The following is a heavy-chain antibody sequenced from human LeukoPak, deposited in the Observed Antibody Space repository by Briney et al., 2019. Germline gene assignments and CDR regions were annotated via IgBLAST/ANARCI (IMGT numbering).Heavy chain of an antibody. CDR3: ARDNLAAAGDDNFDI. J-gene: IGHJ3*02. CDR1: GFTFSSHA. V-gene: IGHV3-48*04. D-gene: IGHD6-13*01. CDR2: ISVSSSSV. Sequence: GGSLRPSCAASGFTFSSHAMNWVRQAPGKGLEWVSYISVSSSSVYYADSVKGRFTISRDNAKNSLYLQMNSLRAEDTAIYYCARDNLAAAGDDNFDIWGQGTMVTVSS.